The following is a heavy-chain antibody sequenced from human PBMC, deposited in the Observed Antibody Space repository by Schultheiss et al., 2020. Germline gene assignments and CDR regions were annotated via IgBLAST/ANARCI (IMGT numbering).Heavy chain of an antibody. Sequence: SETLSLTCAVYGGSFSGYYWSWIRQHPGKGLEWIGYIYYSGSTYYNPSLKSRVTISADTSKNQFSLKLSSVTAADTAVYYCARLRAVAAIYYYYGMDVWGQGTTVTVSS. V-gene: IGHV4-34*01. D-gene: IGHD6-19*01. J-gene: IGHJ6*02. CDR2: IYYSGST. CDR3: ARLRAVAAIYYYYGMDV. CDR1: GGSFSGYY.